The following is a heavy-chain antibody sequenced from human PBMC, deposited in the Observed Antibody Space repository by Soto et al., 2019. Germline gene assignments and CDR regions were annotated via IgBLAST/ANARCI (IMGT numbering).Heavy chain of an antibody. CDR2: IYYSGST. J-gene: IGHJ3*02. V-gene: IGHV4-39*01. CDR3: ASHLSITMIVVSSDYAFDI. Sequence: SENLYITFNFSGCPIRTSSYHGSWMLHPPGKGLEWIGSIYYSGSTYYNPSLKSRVTISVDTSKNQFSLKLSSVTAADTAVYYCASHLSITMIVVSSDYAFDIWGQGT. CDR1: GCPIRTSSYH. D-gene: IGHD3-22*01.